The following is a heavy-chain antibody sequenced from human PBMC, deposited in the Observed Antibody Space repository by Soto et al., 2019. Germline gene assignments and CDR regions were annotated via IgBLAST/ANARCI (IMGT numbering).Heavy chain of an antibody. CDR3: ARRAGGSGYYYYYGMDV. CDR2: IYYSGST. J-gene: IGHJ6*02. V-gene: IGHV4-59*08. CDR1: GGSISSYY. Sequence: SETLSLTCTVSGGSISSYYWSWIRQPPGKGLEWIGYIYYSGSTNYNPSLKSRVTISVDTSKNQFSLKLSSVTAADTAVYYCARRAGGSGYYYYYGMDVWGQGTTVTVSS. D-gene: IGHD3-10*01.